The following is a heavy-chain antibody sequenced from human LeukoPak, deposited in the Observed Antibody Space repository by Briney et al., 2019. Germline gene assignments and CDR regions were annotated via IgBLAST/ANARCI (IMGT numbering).Heavy chain of an antibody. CDR1: GFTFTTSS. D-gene: IGHD3-22*01. V-gene: IGHV1-58*02. CDR3: AAAYRYFYDRGGYFDY. Sequence: SVKLSCKVSGFTFTTSSMQWVRQPRGHRLEWIGWIVVGSSNTNYAQKFQERVTINRDMSTSTAYMELSSLRSEDTAVYYCAAAYRYFYDRGGYFDYWGQGTLVTVSS. J-gene: IGHJ4*02. CDR2: IVVGSSNT.